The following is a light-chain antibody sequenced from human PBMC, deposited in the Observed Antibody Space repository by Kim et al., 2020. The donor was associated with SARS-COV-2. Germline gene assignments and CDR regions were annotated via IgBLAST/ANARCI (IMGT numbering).Light chain of an antibody. Sequence: SPGQSVAISCTVTSSDVGGYNFVSWYQQYPGKAPKVMIYDVNKRPSGVPDRFSGSKSGNTASLTISGLQAEDEADYYCCSYAGSPVFGGGTQLTVL. CDR3: CSYAGSPV. V-gene: IGLV2-11*03. J-gene: IGLJ3*02. CDR1: SSDVGGYNF. CDR2: DVN.